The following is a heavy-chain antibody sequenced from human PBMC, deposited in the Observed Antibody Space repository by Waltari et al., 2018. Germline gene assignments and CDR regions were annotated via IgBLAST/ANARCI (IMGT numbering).Heavy chain of an antibody. V-gene: IGHV3-21*01. D-gene: IGHD3-10*01. J-gene: IGHJ4*02. CDR3: AREPSPRGR. CDR1: GFTFSSYS. CDR2: IISSSSYI. Sequence: EVQLVESGGGLVKPGGSLRLSCAASGFTFSSYSMNWVRQAPGKGLVWSSSIISSSSYISYADSVKGRFTISRDNAKNSLYLQMNSLRAEDTAVYYCAREPSPRGRWGQGTLVTVSS.